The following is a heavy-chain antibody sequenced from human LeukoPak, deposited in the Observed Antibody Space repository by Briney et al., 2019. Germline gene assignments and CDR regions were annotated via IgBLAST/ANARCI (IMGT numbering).Heavy chain of an antibody. CDR3: AIDSSGWYYDY. CDR2: ISSSSSTI. Sequence: PGGSLRLSCAASGFTFSSYSMNWVRQAPGKGLEWVSYISSSSSTIYYADSVKGRFTISRDNAKNSLYLQMNSLRAEDTAVYYCAIDSSGWYYDYWGQGTLVTVSS. CDR1: GFTFSSYS. V-gene: IGHV3-48*01. J-gene: IGHJ4*02. D-gene: IGHD6-19*01.